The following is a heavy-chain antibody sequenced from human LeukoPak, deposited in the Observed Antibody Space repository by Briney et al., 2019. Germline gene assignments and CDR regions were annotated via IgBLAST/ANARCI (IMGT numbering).Heavy chain of an antibody. CDR3: SRGVIVGAAYFDY. CDR1: GVTFGDHG. CDR2: IKTKTYGGTT. D-gene: IGHD1-26*01. V-gene: IGHV3-49*03. J-gene: IGHJ4*02. Sequence: GGSLRLSCTTSGVTFGDHGVSWFRQAPAKGPEWIRFIKTKTYGGTTEYAASVKGRFTISRDDSTGIAYLQMDSLKPEDTAVYYCSRGVIVGAAYFDYWGQGTLVTVSS.